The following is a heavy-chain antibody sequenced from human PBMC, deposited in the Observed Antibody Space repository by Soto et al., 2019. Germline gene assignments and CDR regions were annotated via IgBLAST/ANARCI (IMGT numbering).Heavy chain of an antibody. CDR1: GGTFSSYA. J-gene: IGHJ4*02. V-gene: IGHV1-69*01. CDR2: IIPIFGTA. D-gene: IGHD3-10*01. Sequence: QVQLVQSGAEVKKPGSSVKVSCKASGGTFSSYAISWVRQAPGQGLEWMGGIIPIFGTANYAQKFQGRVTITADESTSTAEMELSSRRSEDRAVYYGARDRERRGGLFGDGGQGTVVSVSS. CDR3: ARDRERRGGLFGD.